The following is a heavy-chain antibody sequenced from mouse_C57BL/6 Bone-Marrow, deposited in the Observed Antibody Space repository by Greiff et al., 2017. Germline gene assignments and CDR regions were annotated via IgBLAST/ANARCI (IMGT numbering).Heavy chain of an antibody. CDR1: EYEFPSHD. D-gene: IGHD2-5*01. CDR2: INSDGGST. CDR3: ARRFWPTIVTHYLDY. J-gene: IGHJ2*01. Sequence: EVQLVESGGGLVQPGESLKLSCESNEYEFPSHDMSWVRKTPEKRLELVAAINSDGGSTYYPDTMERRFIISRDNTKKTLYLQMSSLRSEDTALYYCARRFWPTIVTHYLDYWGQGTTLTVSS. V-gene: IGHV5-2*01.